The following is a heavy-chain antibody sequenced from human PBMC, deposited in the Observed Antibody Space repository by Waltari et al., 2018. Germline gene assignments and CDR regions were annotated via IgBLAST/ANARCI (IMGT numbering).Heavy chain of an antibody. CDR3: GKGEWLDN. Sequence: EVQLLESGGGFVQPGGSMRLSCADSGFTFSRYAMSWVRQAPGKVLEWVSVIYSAGSNTYYADSVKGRFTISRDDSKNTVYLHMNSLRADDSAVYYCGKGEWLDNWGQGTLVTVSS. D-gene: IGHD1-26*01. V-gene: IGHV3-23*03. CDR2: IYSAGSNT. J-gene: IGHJ5*02. CDR1: GFTFSRYA.